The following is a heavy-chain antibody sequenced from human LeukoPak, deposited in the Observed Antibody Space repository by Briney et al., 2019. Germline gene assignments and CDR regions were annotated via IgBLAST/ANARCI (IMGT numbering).Heavy chain of an antibody. D-gene: IGHD2-15*01. CDR1: GGTFSSYT. J-gene: IGHJ4*02. CDR3: ARAPGISQAADY. CDR2: IIPILGIA. V-gene: IGHV1-69*02. Sequence: SVKVSCKASGGTFSSYTISWVRQAPGQGLEWMGRIIPILGIANYAQKFQGRVTITADKSTSTAYMELSSLRSEDTAVCYCARAPGISQAADYWGQGTLVTVSS.